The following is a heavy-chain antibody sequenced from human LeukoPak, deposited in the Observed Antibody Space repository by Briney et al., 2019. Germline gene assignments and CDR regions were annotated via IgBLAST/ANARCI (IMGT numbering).Heavy chain of an antibody. J-gene: IGHJ6*02. V-gene: IGHV3-48*03. CDR2: ISSTGSNI. Sequence: TGGSLRLSCAASGFTFSTYEMNWVRQAPGKGLEWVSYISSTGSNIYYADSVKGRFTISRDNAKNSLYLQMNSLRAEDTAVYYCARDASGWSRDVWGQGTTVTVSS. D-gene: IGHD6-19*01. CDR1: GFTFSTYE. CDR3: ARDASGWSRDV.